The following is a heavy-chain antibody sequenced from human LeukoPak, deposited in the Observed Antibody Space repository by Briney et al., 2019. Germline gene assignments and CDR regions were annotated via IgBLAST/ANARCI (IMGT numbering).Heavy chain of an antibody. Sequence: GGSLRLSCAASGFTFSSYAMSWVRQAPGKGLEWVSGMIGSGGSTYYADSVKGRFTISRDNSKNTLYLQMNTLRAEDTAVYYCAKDREYSYVYDAFDIWGQGTLVTVSS. CDR3: AKDREYSYVYDAFDI. V-gene: IGHV3-23*01. D-gene: IGHD3-16*01. J-gene: IGHJ3*02. CDR2: MIGSGGST. CDR1: GFTFSSYA.